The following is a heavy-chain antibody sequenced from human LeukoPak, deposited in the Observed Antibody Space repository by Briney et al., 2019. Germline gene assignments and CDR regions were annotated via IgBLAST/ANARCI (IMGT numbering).Heavy chain of an antibody. Sequence: GGSLRLSCAASGFTFSSYSMNWVRQAPGKGLEWVSSISSSSSYIYYADSVKGRFTISRDNAKNSLYLQMNSLRAEDTAVYYCARDHDYDFWSGYPTVNDAFDIWGQGTMVTVSS. CDR1: GFTFSSYS. CDR3: ARDHDYDFWSGYPTVNDAFDI. J-gene: IGHJ3*02. D-gene: IGHD3-3*01. CDR2: ISSSSSYI. V-gene: IGHV3-21*01.